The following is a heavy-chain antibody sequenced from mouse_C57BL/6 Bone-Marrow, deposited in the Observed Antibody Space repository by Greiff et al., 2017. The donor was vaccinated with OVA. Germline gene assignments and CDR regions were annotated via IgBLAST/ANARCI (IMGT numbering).Heavy chain of an antibody. CDR3: ARWGVGRYFDV. J-gene: IGHJ1*03. CDR2: IYPRSGNT. Sequence: VQGVESGAELARPGASVKLSCKASGYTFTSYGISWVKQRTGQGLEWIGEIYPRSGNTYYNEKFKGKATLTADKSSSTAYMELRSLTSEDSAVYFCARWGVGRYFDVWGTGTTVTVSS. CDR1: GYTFTSYG. V-gene: IGHV1-81*01.